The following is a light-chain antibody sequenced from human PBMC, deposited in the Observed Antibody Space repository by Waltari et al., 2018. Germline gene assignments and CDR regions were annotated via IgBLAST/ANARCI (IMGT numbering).Light chain of an antibody. CDR3: QQYNNWPLT. J-gene: IGKJ4*01. CDR1: HSVSSN. Sequence: EIVMTQSPATLSVSPGERATLSCRASHSVSSNLAWYQQKPGQAPRLLIYGASTRATAIPARFSGSGSGTEFTLTISSLQSEDFAVYYCQQYNNWPLTFGGGTKVEIK. CDR2: GAS. V-gene: IGKV3-15*01.